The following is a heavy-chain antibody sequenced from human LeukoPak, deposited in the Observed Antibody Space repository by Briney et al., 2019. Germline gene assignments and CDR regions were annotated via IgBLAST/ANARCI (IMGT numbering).Heavy chain of an antibody. J-gene: IGHJ4*02. CDR1: GSTFSGSD. Sequence: PGGSLKLSCAASGSTFSGSDMHWVRQASGKGLEWVGRIRSKANSYATAYAASVKGRFTISRDDSKNTAYLQMNSLKIEDTAVYYCRAAIREAPFDYWGQGTLVTVSS. CDR3: RAAIREAPFDY. CDR2: IRSKANSYAT. D-gene: IGHD2-2*01. V-gene: IGHV3-73*01.